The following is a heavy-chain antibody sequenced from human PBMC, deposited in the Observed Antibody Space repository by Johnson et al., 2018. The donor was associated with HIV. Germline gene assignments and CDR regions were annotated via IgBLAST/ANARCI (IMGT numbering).Heavy chain of an antibody. J-gene: IGHJ3*02. CDR1: GFTFRNYG. CDR2: VRSDGSNK. V-gene: IGHV3-30*02. Sequence: QVQLVESGGGLVQPGGSLRLSCAASGFTFRNYGMHWVRQAPGKGLEWVAFVRSDGSNKYYGDSVKGRFTTSRDNSKNTMYLQMNSLRADDTAVYYCARDFRSVGANYAFAIWGQGTMVTVSS. D-gene: IGHD3-16*01. CDR3: ARDFRSVGANYAFAI.